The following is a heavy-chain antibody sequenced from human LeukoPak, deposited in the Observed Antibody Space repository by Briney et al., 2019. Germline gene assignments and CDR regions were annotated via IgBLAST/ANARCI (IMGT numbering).Heavy chain of an antibody. CDR2: ISGSGGST. CDR3: AKGSARQWLVGDFDY. Sequence: GGSLRLSCAASGFTFSSYAMSWVRQAPGKGLEWVSAISGSGGSTYYADSVKGRFIISRDNSKNTLYLQMNSLRAEDTAVYYCAKGSARQWLVGDFDYWGQGTLVTVPS. D-gene: IGHD6-19*01. CDR1: GFTFSSYA. V-gene: IGHV3-23*01. J-gene: IGHJ4*02.